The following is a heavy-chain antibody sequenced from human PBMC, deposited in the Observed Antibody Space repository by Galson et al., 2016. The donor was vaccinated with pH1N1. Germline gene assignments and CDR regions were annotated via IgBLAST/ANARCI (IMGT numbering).Heavy chain of an antibody. CDR1: SGSISGHY. D-gene: IGHD3-16*01. J-gene: IGHJ6*04. CDR2: VHNSGWN. Sequence: SETLSLTCAVSSGSISGHYWSWVRQSPGKGLEWIGYVHNSGWNNDNPSLRSRVTISMDTSKNQFALNVRSVTAADTGVYYCARMGHAYTAGGMDVWGEGTTVTVSS. CDR3: ARMGHAYTAGGMDV. V-gene: IGHV4-59*08.